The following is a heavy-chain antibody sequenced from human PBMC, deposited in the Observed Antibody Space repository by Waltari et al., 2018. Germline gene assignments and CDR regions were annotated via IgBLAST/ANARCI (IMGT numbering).Heavy chain of an antibody. CDR1: GFTFSSYG. CDR3: ARDSGSYHYGDYYFDY. Sequence: QVQLVESGGGVVQPGRSLRLSCAASGFTFSSYGMHWVRQAPGKGLEWVAVIWYDGSNKYYADSGKGRFTISRDNSKNTLYLQMNSLRAEDTAVYYCARDSGSYHYGDYYFDYWGQGTLVTVSS. V-gene: IGHV3-33*01. J-gene: IGHJ4*02. CDR2: IWYDGSNK. D-gene: IGHD1-26*01.